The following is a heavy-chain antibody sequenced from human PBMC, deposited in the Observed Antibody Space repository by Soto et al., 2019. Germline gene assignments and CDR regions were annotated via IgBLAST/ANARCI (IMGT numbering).Heavy chain of an antibody. CDR1: GGTFSSYT. CDR2: IIPILGIA. Sequence: QVQLVQSGAEVKKPGSSVKVSCKASGGTFSSYTISWVRQAPGQGLEWMGRIIPILGIANYAQKFQGRVTITADKSTSKAYMELSSLRSEDTAVYYCARRYYYGSGSYRRDWFDPWGQGTLVTVSS. CDR3: ARRYYYGSGSYRRDWFDP. V-gene: IGHV1-69*02. J-gene: IGHJ5*02. D-gene: IGHD3-10*01.